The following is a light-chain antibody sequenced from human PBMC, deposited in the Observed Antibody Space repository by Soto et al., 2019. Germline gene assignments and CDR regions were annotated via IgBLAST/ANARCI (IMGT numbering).Light chain of an antibody. CDR3: NSYTTSSTYV. CDR1: SSDVGGSTH. CDR2: GDS. J-gene: IGLJ1*01. V-gene: IGLV2-14*01. Sequence: QSVLTQPASVSGSPGQSIAISCTGTSSDVGGSTHVSWCQHHPGEAPKLMIYGDSNRPSGVSDRFSGSKSGNTASLTISGLQAGDEADYYCNSYTTSSTYVFGTGTKLTVL.